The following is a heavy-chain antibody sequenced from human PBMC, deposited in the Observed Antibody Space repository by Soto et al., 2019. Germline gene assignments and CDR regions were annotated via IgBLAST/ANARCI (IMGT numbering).Heavy chain of an antibody. CDR1: GFTFTSSA. D-gene: IGHD3-10*01. V-gene: IGHV1-58*02. CDR3: AAVPYGSGSCYGYYLMDV. CDR2: IVVGSGNT. J-gene: IGHJ6*02. Sequence: SGKVSCKASGFTFTSSAMQWVRQARGQRLEWIGWIVVGSGNTNYAQKFQERVTITRDMSTSTAYMELSSLRSEDTAVYYCAAVPYGSGSCYGYYLMDVPAQGTTVPVS.